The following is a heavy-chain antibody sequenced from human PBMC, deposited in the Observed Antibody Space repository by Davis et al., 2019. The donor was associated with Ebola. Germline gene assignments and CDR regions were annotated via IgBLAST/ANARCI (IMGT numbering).Heavy chain of an antibody. V-gene: IGHV4-39*01. CDR2: IYYSGST. Sequence: SETLSLTCTVSGSSISSSSYYWGWIRQPPGKGLEWIGNIYYSGSTYYNPSLKSRVTISVDTSKNQFSLKLSSVTAADTAVYYCARRSVLYYYDSSGYSLHGAQVDYWGQGTLVTVSS. J-gene: IGHJ4*02. CDR3: ARRSVLYYYDSSGYSLHGAQVDY. CDR1: GSSISSSSYY. D-gene: IGHD3-22*01.